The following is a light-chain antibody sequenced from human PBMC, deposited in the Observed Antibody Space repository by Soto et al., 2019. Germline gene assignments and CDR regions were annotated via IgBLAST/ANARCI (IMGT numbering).Light chain of an antibody. J-gene: IGKJ2*01. CDR2: AAS. CDR1: QDISTW. Sequence: DIQMIQSPSSVSASVGDRVSITCRASQDISTWLAWFQQKPGKAPKLLIYAASSLHTGVPSRFGGSGSGTDFTLTISSLRPEDFATYYCQQANSFPFTFCHGTRLEI. CDR3: QQANSFPFT. V-gene: IGKV1-12*01.